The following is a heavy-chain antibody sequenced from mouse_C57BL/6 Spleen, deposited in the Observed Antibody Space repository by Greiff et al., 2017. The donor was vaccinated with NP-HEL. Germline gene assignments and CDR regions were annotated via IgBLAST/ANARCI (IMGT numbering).Heavy chain of an antibody. V-gene: IGHV1-80*01. J-gene: IGHJ4*01. CDR3: ARLPTGYAMDY. Sequence: QVHVKQSGAELVKPGASVKISCKASGYAFSSYWMNWVKQRPGKGLEWIGQIYPGDGDTNYNGKFKGKATLTADKSSSTAYMQLSSLTSEDSAVYFCARLPTGYAMDYWGQGTSVTVSS. CDR2: IYPGDGDT. CDR1: GYAFSSYW. D-gene: IGHD4-1*02.